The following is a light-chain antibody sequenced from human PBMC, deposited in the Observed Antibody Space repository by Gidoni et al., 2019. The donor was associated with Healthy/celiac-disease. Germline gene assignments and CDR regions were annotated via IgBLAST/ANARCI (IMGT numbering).Light chain of an antibody. V-gene: IGKV3-20*01. CDR3: QHHDT. Sequence: PGTLSLSPGERATLSCRASQSVSSSYLAWYQQKPGQAPRLLIYGASSRATGIPDRFSGSGSGTDFTLTISRLEPEDFAVYYCQHHDTFXGXTKVEIK. CDR1: QSVSSSY. J-gene: IGKJ4*01. CDR2: GAS.